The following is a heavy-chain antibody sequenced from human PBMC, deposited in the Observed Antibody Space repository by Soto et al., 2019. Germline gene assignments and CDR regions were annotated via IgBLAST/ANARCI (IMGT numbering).Heavy chain of an antibody. V-gene: IGHV3-21*01. CDR2: IRSSSSYI. Sequence: EVQLVESGGGLVKPGGSLRLSCAASGFTFSSYSMNWVRQAPGKGLEWVSSIRSSSSYIYYADSVKGRFTISRYNAKNSLYLQMNSLRAEDPAVYYCARGYGSGSPHFDYCCQGTLVTVSA. D-gene: IGHD3-10*01. J-gene: IGHJ4*02. CDR3: ARGYGSGSPHFDY. CDR1: GFTFSSYS.